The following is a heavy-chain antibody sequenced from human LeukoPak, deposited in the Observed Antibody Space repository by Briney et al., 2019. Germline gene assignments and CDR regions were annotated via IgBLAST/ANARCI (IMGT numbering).Heavy chain of an antibody. V-gene: IGHV4-59*08. J-gene: IGHJ4*02. CDR1: GVSISSYY. CDR3: ASRMAVRPKYYFDS. CDR2: IYYSGST. D-gene: IGHD6-6*01. Sequence: SETLSLTCTVSGVSISSYYWSWIRQPPGKGLEWIGYIYYSGSTKYNPSLKSRVSISVDTSKNQFSLKLSSVTAADTAVYYCASRMAVRPKYYFDSWGPGILVTVSS.